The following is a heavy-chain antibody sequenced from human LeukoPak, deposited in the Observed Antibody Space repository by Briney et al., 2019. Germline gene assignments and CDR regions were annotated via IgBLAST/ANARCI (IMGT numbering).Heavy chain of an antibody. Sequence: SETLSLTCAVYGGSFSGYYWSWIRQPPGKGLEWIGEINHSGTTNYNPSLKSRVTISVDTSNNQFSLKFSPVTAADAAVYYCARSYSCSDAVDYWGQGTLVTVSS. CDR2: INHSGTT. CDR3: ARSYSCSDAVDY. J-gene: IGHJ4*02. D-gene: IGHD5-12*01. V-gene: IGHV4-34*01. CDR1: GGSFSGYY.